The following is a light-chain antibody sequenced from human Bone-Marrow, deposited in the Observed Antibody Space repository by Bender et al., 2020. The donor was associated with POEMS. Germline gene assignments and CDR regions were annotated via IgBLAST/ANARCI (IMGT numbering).Light chain of an antibody. CDR2: SNN. J-gene: IGLJ3*02. Sequence: NFGNNAANWYQHVPGTAPKLLIYSNNQRPSGVPDRFSASTSGTLASLAISGLHSDDEADYYCSSWDDSLNGWVFGGGTKLTVL. CDR1: NFGNNA. V-gene: IGLV1-44*01. CDR3: SSWDDSLNGWV.